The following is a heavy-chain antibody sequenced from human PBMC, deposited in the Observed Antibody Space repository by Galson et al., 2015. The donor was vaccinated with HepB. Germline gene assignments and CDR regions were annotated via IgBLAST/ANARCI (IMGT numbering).Heavy chain of an antibody. V-gene: IGHV3-23*01. CDR3: AEDGLMGALYYYGMDV. J-gene: IGHJ6*02. D-gene: IGHD2-8*01. CDR2: ISGSGGST. Sequence: LRLSCAASGFTFSSYAMSWVRQAPGKGLEWVSAISGSGGSTYYADSVKGRFTISRDNSKNTLYLQMNSLRAEDTAVYYCAEDGLMGALYYYGMDVWGQGTTVTVFS. CDR1: GFTFSSYA.